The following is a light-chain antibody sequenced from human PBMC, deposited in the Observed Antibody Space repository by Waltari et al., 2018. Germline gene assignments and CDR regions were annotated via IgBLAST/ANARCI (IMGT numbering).Light chain of an antibody. CDR1: SSDVGNYNL. V-gene: IGLV2-23*02. CDR3: CSYAGSGSSVV. CDR2: EVS. Sequence: QSALTQPASVSGSPGQSITISCTGTSSDVGNYNLFSWYQQHTGKAPKLIIYEVSQRPSGVSTRLSGSKSGTTASLTISGLQAEDEADFYCCSYAGSGSSVVFGGGTKLTVL. J-gene: IGLJ2*01.